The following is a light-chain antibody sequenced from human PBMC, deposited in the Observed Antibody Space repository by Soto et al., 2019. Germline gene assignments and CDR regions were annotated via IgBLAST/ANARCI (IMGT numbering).Light chain of an antibody. J-gene: IGLJ2*01. Sequence: QSVLTQSPPASASLGASVKLTCTLSSGHSSYAIAWHQQQPEKGPRYLMKLNSDGSHSKGDGIPDRFSGASSGAERYLTISGLPSEEEADYYCQTWGTGMGVFGGGTKLAVL. CDR3: QTWGTGMGV. CDR1: SGHSSYA. V-gene: IGLV4-69*01. CDR2: LNSDGSH.